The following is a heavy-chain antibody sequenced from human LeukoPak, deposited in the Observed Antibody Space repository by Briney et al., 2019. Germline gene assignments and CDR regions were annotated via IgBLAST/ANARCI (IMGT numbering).Heavy chain of an antibody. J-gene: IGHJ3*02. CDR3: ANPHVWVDAFDI. CDR2: IYTSGST. Sequence: PSETLSLTCTVSGGSISSGSYYWSWIRQPAGKGLEWIGRIYTSGSTNYNPSLKSRVTISVDTSKNQFSLKLSSVTAADTAVYYCANPHVWVDAFDIWGQGTMVTVSS. V-gene: IGHV4-61*02. CDR1: GGSISSGSYY. D-gene: IGHD3-16*01.